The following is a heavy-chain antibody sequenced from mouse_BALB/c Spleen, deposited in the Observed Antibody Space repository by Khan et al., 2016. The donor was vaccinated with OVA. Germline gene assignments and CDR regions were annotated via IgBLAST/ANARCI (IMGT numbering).Heavy chain of an antibody. CDR3: ARRNYFGYTFAY. CDR1: GYTFTDYY. J-gene: IGHJ3*01. CDR2: ISPGRGDT. Sequence: QVQLQQSGAELARPGASVKLSCKASGYTFTDYYINWVKQRTGQGLEWIGEISPGRGDTYYNEKFKGKATLTADKSSSTVYMQFSSLTAEASAVYFCARRNYFGYTFAYWGQGTLVTVSA. D-gene: IGHD1-2*01. V-gene: IGHV1-77*01.